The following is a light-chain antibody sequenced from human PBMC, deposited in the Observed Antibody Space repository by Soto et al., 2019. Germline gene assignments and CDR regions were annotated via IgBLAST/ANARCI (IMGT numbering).Light chain of an antibody. CDR3: QQYYSAPPT. V-gene: IGKV4-1*01. J-gene: IGKJ1*01. CDR1: PSVLYNSNNKNY. Sequence: DICITPSRKSLPAGPAERATINCRSRPSVLYNSNNKNYLAWYQQKPGQLPKLLIYWASTRESGVPDRFSGSGSGTDFTLTISSLQAEDVAVYYCQQYYSAPPTSGQGTKVDI. CDR2: WAS.